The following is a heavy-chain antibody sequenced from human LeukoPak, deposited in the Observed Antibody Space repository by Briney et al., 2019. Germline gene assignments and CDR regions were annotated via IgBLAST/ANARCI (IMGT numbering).Heavy chain of an antibody. CDR2: IYPGDSDT. CDR1: GFTFSSYA. Sequence: GGSLRLSCAASGFTFSSYAMSWVRQAPGKGLEWMGIIYPGDSDTRYSPSFQGQVTISADKSISTAYLQWSSLKASDTAMYYCARRDYGGKHFDYWGQGTLVTVSS. D-gene: IGHD4-23*01. J-gene: IGHJ4*02. V-gene: IGHV5-51*01. CDR3: ARRDYGGKHFDY.